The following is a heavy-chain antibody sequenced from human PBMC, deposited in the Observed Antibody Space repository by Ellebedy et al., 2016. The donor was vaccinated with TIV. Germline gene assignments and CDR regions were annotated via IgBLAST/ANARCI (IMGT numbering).Heavy chain of an antibody. D-gene: IGHD1-26*01. CDR3: ARDRGGVGATNGFDY. CDR2: INPSGGST. J-gene: IGHJ4*02. Sequence: AASVTVSCKASGYTFTSYYMHWVRQAPGQGLEWMGIINPSGGSTSYAQKLQGRVTMTRDTSTSTVYMELRSLRSEDTAVYYCARDRGGVGATNGFDYWGQGTLVTVSS. V-gene: IGHV1-46*04. CDR1: GYTFTSYY.